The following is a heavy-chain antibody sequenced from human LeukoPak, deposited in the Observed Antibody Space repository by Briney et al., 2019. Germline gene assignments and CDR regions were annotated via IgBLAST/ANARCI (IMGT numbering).Heavy chain of an antibody. CDR1: GGSISSYS. Sequence: PSETLSLTCSVSGGSISSYSWSCIRQPPGKGLEWIGYIYDRGSTNYNPSLKSRVTISVDTSKNQSSLKLSSVTAADTAVYYCARAWGGRFDYWGQGIPVTVSS. J-gene: IGHJ4*02. D-gene: IGHD3-16*01. CDR3: ARAWGGRFDY. CDR2: IYDRGST. V-gene: IGHV4-59*01.